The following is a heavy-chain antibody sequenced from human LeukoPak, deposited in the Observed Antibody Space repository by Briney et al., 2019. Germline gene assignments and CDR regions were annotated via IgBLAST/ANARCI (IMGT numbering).Heavy chain of an antibody. CDR3: ARGAYDSSGYYPLHFDY. V-gene: IGHV1-18*01. CDR2: ISAYNGNT. J-gene: IGHJ4*02. CDR1: GYTFTSYG. Sequence: GASVTVSCMASGYTFTSYGISWVRQPPGQGLEWVGWISAYNGNTNYVQTLQGRFTITTDTSTSTAYMELRSLRSDDTAVYYCARGAYDSSGYYPLHFDYWGQGTLVTVSS. D-gene: IGHD3-22*01.